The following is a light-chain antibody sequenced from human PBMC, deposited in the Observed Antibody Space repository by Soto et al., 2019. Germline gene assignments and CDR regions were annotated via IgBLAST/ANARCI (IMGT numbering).Light chain of an antibody. CDR1: QGIRNE. CDR2: AAS. J-gene: IGKJ1*01. V-gene: IGKV1-17*01. Sequence: DIQMTQSPSTLSASVGDRVTITCRASQGIRNELSWFQQRPGNAPTLLISAASRLQSGVPSRFSGSGSGTDFTLTISSLQPDDFATYYCQQYNSYSKFGQGTKVDIK. CDR3: QQYNSYSK.